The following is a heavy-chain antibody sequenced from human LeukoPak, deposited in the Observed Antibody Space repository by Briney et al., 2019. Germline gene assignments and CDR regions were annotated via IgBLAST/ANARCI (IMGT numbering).Heavy chain of an antibody. CDR2: INAGIGNT. Sequence: GASVKVSCKASGYTFTGYYMHWVRQAPGQRLEWMGWINAGIGNTRYSQEFKGRVTITRDTSASTVYMELSSLRSEDMAVYFCARSLGMGATLDYWGRGTLVTVSS. J-gene: IGHJ4*02. CDR1: GYTFTGYY. D-gene: IGHD1-26*01. CDR3: ARSLGMGATLDY. V-gene: IGHV1-3*03.